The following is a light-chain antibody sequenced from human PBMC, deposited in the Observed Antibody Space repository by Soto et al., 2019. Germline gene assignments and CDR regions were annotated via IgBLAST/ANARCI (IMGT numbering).Light chain of an antibody. Sequence: IQMTQSPSSLSASVGDRVTVTCRASQSINIYLNWYQQKPGRAPTLLIYGASSLQSGVPSRFSGGGSRTDFTLTISSLQPEDFATYYCQQSYRSPYTFGQGTKLEIK. CDR3: QQSYRSPYT. CDR1: QSINIY. V-gene: IGKV1-39*01. CDR2: GAS. J-gene: IGKJ2*01.